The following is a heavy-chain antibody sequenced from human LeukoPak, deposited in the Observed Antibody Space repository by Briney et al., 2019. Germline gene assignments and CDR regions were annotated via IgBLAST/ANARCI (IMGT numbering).Heavy chain of an antibody. J-gene: IGHJ5*02. CDR2: INHSGST. Sequence: SETLSLTCAVYGGSFSGYYWSWIRQPPGKGLEWIGEINHSGSTNYNPSLKSRVTISVDTSKNQFSLKLSSVTAADTAVYYCARVGLRYYYDSSGYSHWFDPWGQRTLVTVSS. CDR1: GGSFSGYY. CDR3: ARVGLRYYYDSSGYSHWFDP. V-gene: IGHV4-34*01. D-gene: IGHD3-22*01.